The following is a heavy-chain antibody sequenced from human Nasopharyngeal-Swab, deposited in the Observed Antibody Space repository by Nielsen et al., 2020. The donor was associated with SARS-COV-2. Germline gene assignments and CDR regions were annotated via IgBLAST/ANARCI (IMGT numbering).Heavy chain of an antibody. CDR3: ARAAILFGMDV. CDR2: IIPIVGIA. V-gene: IGHV1-69*04. J-gene: IGHJ6*02. Sequence: WLRKAPGQGLEWMGRIIPIVGIANYAQMFQGRVTITADKSTSTAYMELSSLRSEATAVYYCARAAILFGMDVWGQGTTVTVSS. D-gene: IGHD3-3*01.